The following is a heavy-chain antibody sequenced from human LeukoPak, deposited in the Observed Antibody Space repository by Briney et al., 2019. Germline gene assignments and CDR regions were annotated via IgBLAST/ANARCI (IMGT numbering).Heavy chain of an antibody. CDR2: IYTSGST. CDR3: VRSAWIWSAPIVVVPAAIKGGYYFDY. D-gene: IGHD2-2*02. J-gene: IGHJ4*02. V-gene: IGHV4-61*02. Sequence: PSQTLSLTCTVSGGSISSGSYYWSWIRQPAGKGLEWIGRIYTSGSTNYNPSLKSRVTISVDTSKNQFSLKQSSVTAADTAVYYCVRSAWIWSAPIVVVPAAIKGGYYFDYWGQGTLVTVSS. CDR1: GGSISSGSYY.